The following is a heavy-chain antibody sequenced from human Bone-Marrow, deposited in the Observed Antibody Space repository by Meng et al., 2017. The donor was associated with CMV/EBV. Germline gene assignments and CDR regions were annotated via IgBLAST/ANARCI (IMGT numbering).Heavy chain of an antibody. D-gene: IGHD3-3*01. J-gene: IGHJ6*02. CDR2: ISYDGNSE. CDR3: ARGPTYSDFWRGDPPHYGVDV. Sequence: GESLKISCAASGFTFSSYAMSWVRQAPGKGLEWVATISYDGNSEYYADSVKGRFTISRDNSKDTLFVQMNSLRAEDRAVYYCARGPTYSDFWRGDPPHYGVDVWGQGTTVTVSS. CDR1: GFTFSSYA. V-gene: IGHV3-30*03.